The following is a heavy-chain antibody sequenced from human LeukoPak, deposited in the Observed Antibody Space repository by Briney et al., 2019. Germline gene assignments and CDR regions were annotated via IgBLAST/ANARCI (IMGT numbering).Heavy chain of an antibody. J-gene: IGHJ3*02. V-gene: IGHV3-30-3*01. CDR2: ISYDGSNK. Sequence: GGSLRLSCAASGFTFSSYAMHWVRQAPGKGLEWVAVISYDGSNKYYADSVKGRFTISRDNSKNTLYLQMNSLRAEDTAVYYCARVPIWFGEFPLFGAFDIWGQGTMVTVSS. CDR3: ARVPIWFGEFPLFGAFDI. CDR1: GFTFSSYA. D-gene: IGHD3-10*01.